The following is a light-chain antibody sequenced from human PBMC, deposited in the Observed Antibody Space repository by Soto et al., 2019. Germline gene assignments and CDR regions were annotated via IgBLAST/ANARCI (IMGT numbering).Light chain of an antibody. Sequence: QPVLTQPPSASGTPGQSVTISCSGSSSNIGSNAVNWYQQLPGTAPKLLMYSSNQRPSGVPDRFSGSKSGTSASLAISGLQSEDEADYYCAAWDDRLDGFVVFGGGTKLTVL. J-gene: IGLJ2*01. CDR3: AAWDDRLDGFVV. CDR2: SSN. CDR1: SSNIGSNA. V-gene: IGLV1-44*01.